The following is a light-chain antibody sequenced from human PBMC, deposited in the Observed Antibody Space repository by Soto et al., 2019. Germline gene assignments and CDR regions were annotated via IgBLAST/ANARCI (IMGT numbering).Light chain of an antibody. CDR2: GAS. V-gene: IGKV3-20*01. J-gene: IGKJ4*01. CDR3: QQSGSSPLLT. CDR1: QSVSSSY. Sequence: EIVLTQSPGTLSLSPGERATLSCRASQSVSSSYLAWYQQKPCQAPRLLISGASSRATGIPDRFSGSGSGTDLNVRISRREAEDWAVNYCQQSGSSPLLTFGGGTKVEIK.